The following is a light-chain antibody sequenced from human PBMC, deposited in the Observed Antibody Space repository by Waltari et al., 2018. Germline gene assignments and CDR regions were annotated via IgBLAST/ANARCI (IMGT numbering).Light chain of an antibody. V-gene: IGKV3-11*01. CDR3: HQRSQWPLT. CDR2: DAS. Sequence: EIVLTQSPATLSLSPGERATLSCRASQTIGSHLAWYQQKPGQAPRLLIFDASNRATGIPARFSGSGSGTVFTLTISSLEPEDFAVYFCHQRSQWPLTFGGGTKVEIK. J-gene: IGKJ4*01. CDR1: QTIGSH.